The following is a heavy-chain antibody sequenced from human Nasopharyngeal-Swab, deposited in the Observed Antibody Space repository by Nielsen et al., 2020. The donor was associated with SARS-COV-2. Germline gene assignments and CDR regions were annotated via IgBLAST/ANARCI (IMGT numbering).Heavy chain of an antibody. D-gene: IGHD1-26*01. CDR3: TPLVGY. CDR1: GFTFSNAW. V-gene: IGHV3-7*05. Sequence: GESLKISCAASGFTFSNAWMSWVRQAPGKGLEWVANIKQDGSEKYYVDSVKGRFTISRDNSKNTLYLQMNSLKTEDTAVYYCTPLVGYWGQGTLVTVSS. J-gene: IGHJ4*02. CDR2: IKQDGSEK.